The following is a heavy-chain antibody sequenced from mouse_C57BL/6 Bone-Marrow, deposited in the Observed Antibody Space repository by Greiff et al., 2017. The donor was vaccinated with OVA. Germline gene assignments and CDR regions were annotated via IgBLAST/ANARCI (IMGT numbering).Heavy chain of an antibody. V-gene: IGHV1-15*01. Sequence: QVHVKQSGAELVRPGASVTLSCKASGYTFTDYEMHWVKQTPVHGLEWIGAIDPETGGTAYNQKFKGKAILTADKSSSTAYMELRSLTSEDSAVDYCTRRPYGSPWFAYWGQGTLVTVSA. D-gene: IGHD2-2*01. CDR2: IDPETGGT. CDR1: GYTFTDYE. CDR3: TRRPYGSPWFAY. J-gene: IGHJ3*01.